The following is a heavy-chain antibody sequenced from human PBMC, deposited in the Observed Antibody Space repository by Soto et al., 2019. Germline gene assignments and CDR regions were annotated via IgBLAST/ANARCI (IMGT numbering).Heavy chain of an antibody. CDR1: GFTFSSYG. J-gene: IGHJ5*02. Sequence: QVQLVESGGGVVQPGRSLRLSCAASGFTFSSYGMHWVRQAPGKGLEWVAVIWYDGSNKYYADSVKGRFTISRDNSKNPLYLKINGLRAEDTAVYYCASGRLRGFAPWGKGTLSPVSS. D-gene: IGHD4-17*01. CDR2: IWYDGSNK. CDR3: ASGRLRGFAP. V-gene: IGHV3-33*01.